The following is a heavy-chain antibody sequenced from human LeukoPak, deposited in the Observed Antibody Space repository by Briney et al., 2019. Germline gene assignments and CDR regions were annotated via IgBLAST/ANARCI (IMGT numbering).Heavy chain of an antibody. J-gene: IGHJ4*02. CDR2: ISYDGSNK. Sequence: GGSLRLSCAASGFTFSSYGMHWVRQAPGKGLEWVAVISYDGSNKYYADSVKGRFTISRDNSKNTLYLQMNSLRAEDTAMYYCARAMNSWFLLDLDYWGQGNLVTVSS. V-gene: IGHV3-30*03. CDR3: ARAMNSWFLLDLDY. CDR1: GFTFSSYG. D-gene: IGHD3-22*01.